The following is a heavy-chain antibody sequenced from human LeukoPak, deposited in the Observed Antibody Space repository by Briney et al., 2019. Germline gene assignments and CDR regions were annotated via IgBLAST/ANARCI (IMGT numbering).Heavy chain of an antibody. CDR1: GFTFSSYA. Sequence: PGGSLRLSCAASGFTFSSYAMSWVRQAPGKGLEWVSAISGSGGSTYYADSVKGRFTISRDNSKNTLYLQMNTLRVEDTAVYYCARDARTGTTWYYGMDVWGQGTTVTVSS. CDR3: ARDARTGTTWYYGMDV. D-gene: IGHD1-7*01. J-gene: IGHJ6*02. CDR2: ISGSGGST. V-gene: IGHV3-23*01.